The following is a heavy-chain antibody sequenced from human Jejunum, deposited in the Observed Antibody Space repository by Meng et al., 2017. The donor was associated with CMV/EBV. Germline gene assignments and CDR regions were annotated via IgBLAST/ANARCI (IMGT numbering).Heavy chain of an antibody. CDR2: ISGSGGST. J-gene: IGHJ4*02. CDR3: AKLGIAAAGTVDY. CDR1: GFTVSSYA. V-gene: IGHV3-23*01. Sequence: SGFTVSSYAMSWVRQAPGKGLEWVSAISGSGGSTYYADSVKGRFTISRDNSKNTLYLQMNSLRAEDTAVYYCAKLGIAAAGTVDYWGQGTLVTVSS. D-gene: IGHD6-13*01.